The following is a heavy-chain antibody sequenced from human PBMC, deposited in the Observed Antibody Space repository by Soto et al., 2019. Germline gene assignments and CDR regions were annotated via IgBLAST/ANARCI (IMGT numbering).Heavy chain of an antibody. CDR3: VREDDGGGRDYYGLDV. CDR2: IHYSGSV. J-gene: IGHJ6*02. CDR1: GGSISSSSYY. Sequence: LSLTCTVSGGSISSSSYYWGWIRQPPGKGLEWIGYIHYSGSVYYNPSLQSRVTMSVDTSKNLFSLKLSSVTAADTAVYFCVREDDGGGRDYYGLDVWGQGTTVTVSS. V-gene: IGHV4-30-4*08. D-gene: IGHD4-17*01.